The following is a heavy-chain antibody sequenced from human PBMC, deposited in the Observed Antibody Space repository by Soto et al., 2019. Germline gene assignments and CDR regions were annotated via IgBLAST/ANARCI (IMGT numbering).Heavy chain of an antibody. Sequence: SETLSLTCSVSGGTITSGDHFWSCVRQSPGKGLEWLGYIYYSGSTYYNPSLTGRVMMTIDTSKHQFSLNLSSVTAADTAVFYCGRGQTAIDVWGQGTTVTVSS. CDR3: GRGQTAIDV. V-gene: IGHV4-30-4*01. CDR1: GGTITSGDHF. CDR2: IYYSGST. J-gene: IGHJ6*02. D-gene: IGHD5-18*01.